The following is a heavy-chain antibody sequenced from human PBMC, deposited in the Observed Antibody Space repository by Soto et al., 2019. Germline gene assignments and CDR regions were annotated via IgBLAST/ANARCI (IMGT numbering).Heavy chain of an antibody. D-gene: IGHD4-17*01. J-gene: IGHJ3*02. CDR3: AHPRGYGVFDAYDI. V-gene: IGHV3-23*01. CDR2: ISGSGYTT. CDR1: GSTFSTYA. Sequence: GGSLRLSCAASGSTFSTYAMSWVRQAPGKGLEWVSAISGSGYTTYYADSVQGRFTISRDNSVSTLFLQMNSLRIEDTAVYYCAHPRGYGVFDAYDIWGQGTMVTVSS.